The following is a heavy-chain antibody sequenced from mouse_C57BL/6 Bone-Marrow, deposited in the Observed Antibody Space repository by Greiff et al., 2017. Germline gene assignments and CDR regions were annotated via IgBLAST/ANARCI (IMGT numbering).Heavy chain of an antibody. Sequence: EVQLMESGGGLVKPGGSLKLSCAASGFTFSSYAMSWVRQTPEKRLEWVATISDGGSYTYYPDNVKGRFTISRDNAKNNLYLQMSHLKSEDTAMXYCARDHYSNADFDYWGQGTTLTVSS. CDR3: ARDHYSNADFDY. J-gene: IGHJ2*01. CDR1: GFTFSSYA. CDR2: ISDGGSYT. D-gene: IGHD2-5*01. V-gene: IGHV5-4*01.